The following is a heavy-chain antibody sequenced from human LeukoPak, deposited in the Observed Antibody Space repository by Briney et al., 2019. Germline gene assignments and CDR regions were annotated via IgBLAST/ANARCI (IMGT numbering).Heavy chain of an antibody. Sequence: SVNLSCNFSGYTHTLQYIHWARHPPTQGRERMGWSNPNSGGTNYGQRFQGRVTMTSNTSIRTVYIDLSSLTSDDSAMYYCATDLGSSCIYWGHGTLVTVSS. J-gene: IGHJ4*01. CDR3: ATDLGSSCIY. CDR2: SNPNSGGT. CDR1: GYTHTLQY. V-gene: IGHV1-2*02. D-gene: IGHD2-2*01.